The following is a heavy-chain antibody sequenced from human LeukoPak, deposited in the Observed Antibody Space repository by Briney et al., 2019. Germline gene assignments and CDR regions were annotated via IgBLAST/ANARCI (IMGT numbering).Heavy chain of an antibody. V-gene: IGHV1-58*01. J-gene: IGHJ4*02. Sequence: GASVKVSRKASGFTFTSSAVQWVRQACGHRVAWIGWIVVGSGNTNHGQKFQERVTITRDMSTSTAYMELSSLRSEDTAVYYCAADPYDYGDYVLGYWGQGTLVTVSS. CDR1: GFTFTSSA. CDR2: IVVGSGNT. CDR3: AADPYDYGDYVLGY. D-gene: IGHD4-17*01.